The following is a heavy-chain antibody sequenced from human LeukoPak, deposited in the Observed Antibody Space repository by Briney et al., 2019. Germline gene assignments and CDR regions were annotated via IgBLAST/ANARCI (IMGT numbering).Heavy chain of an antibody. D-gene: IGHD3-9*01. CDR3: AKGPAYDILTGYYEGSDY. CDR2: ISGSGGST. Sequence: GGSLRLSCAASGFTFSSYGMSWVRQAPGKGLEWVSAISGSGGSTYYADSVKGRFTISRGNSKNTLYLQMNSLRAEDTAVYYCAKGPAYDILTGYYEGSDYWGQGTLVTVSS. J-gene: IGHJ4*02. V-gene: IGHV3-23*01. CDR1: GFTFSSYG.